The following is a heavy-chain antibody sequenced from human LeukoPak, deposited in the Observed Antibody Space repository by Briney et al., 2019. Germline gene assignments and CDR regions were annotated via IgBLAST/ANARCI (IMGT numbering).Heavy chain of an antibody. CDR2: IDPSDSYT. CDR1: GYSFPSNW. V-gene: IGHV5-10-1*01. CDR3: ARRSSVYYGDDY. D-gene: IGHD6-25*01. Sequence: GESLKISCKGSGYSFPSNWISWVRQMPGKGLEWMGRIDPSDSYTNYSPSFQGHVTISVDTSISTAYLQWGTLKASDTAMYYCARRSSVYYGDDYWGQGTLVTVSS. J-gene: IGHJ4*02.